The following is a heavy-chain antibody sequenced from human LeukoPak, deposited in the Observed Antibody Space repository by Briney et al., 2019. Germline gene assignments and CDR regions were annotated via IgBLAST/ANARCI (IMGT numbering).Heavy chain of an antibody. CDR3: TTRSPARYCSDGACYSSADY. Sequence: GGSLRLSCAASGFTFSSYSMNWVRQAPGKGLEWVGHIRSKADGGTPDYIAPVKGRFTISRDDSKDTPYLQMNSLNTEDTAMYYCTTRSPARYCSDGACYSSADYWGQGTLVTVSS. V-gene: IGHV3-15*07. CDR2: IRSKADGGTP. J-gene: IGHJ4*02. D-gene: IGHD2-15*01. CDR1: GFTFSSYS.